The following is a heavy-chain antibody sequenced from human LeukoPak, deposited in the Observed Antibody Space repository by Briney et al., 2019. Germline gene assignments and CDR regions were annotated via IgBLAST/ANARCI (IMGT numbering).Heavy chain of an antibody. J-gene: IGHJ4*02. CDR2: ISWNSGSI. Sequence: GGSLRLSCAASGFTFDDYAMYWVRQAPGKGLEWVSGISWNSGSIGYADSVKGRFTISRDNSKNTLYLQMNSLRAEDTAVYYCARHTVVTHFDYWGQGTLVTVSS. D-gene: IGHD4-23*01. CDR3: ARHTVVTHFDY. CDR1: GFTFDDYA. V-gene: IGHV3-9*01.